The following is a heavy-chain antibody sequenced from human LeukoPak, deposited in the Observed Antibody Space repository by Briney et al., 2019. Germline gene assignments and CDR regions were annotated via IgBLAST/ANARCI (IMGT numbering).Heavy chain of an antibody. J-gene: IGHJ4*02. CDR3: AKSKSSTVFWSYSDY. CDR2: ISGSGGST. Sequence: GGSLRLSCAASGFTFSSYAMSWVRQAPGKGLEWVSAISGSGGSTYYADSVKGRFTISRDNSKNTLYLQMNSLRAEDTAVYYCAKSKSSTVFWSYSDYWGQGTLVTVSS. D-gene: IGHD2-2*01. CDR1: GFTFSSYA. V-gene: IGHV3-23*01.